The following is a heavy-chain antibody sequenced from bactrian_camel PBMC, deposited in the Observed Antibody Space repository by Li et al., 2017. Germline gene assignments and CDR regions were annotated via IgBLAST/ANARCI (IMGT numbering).Heavy chain of an antibody. V-gene: IGHV3S53*01. J-gene: IGHJ4*01. Sequence: QLVESGGGSVQPGGSLRLSCGASGHTYSSNCMGWFRQAPGKEREGIATIDSDGDTAYVESMKGRFTISQEKGKNTVYLRMNNLKPDDSGTYICAYESGTTPDLCRRRGPGGYFGQGTQVTVS. CDR1: GHTYSSNC. CDR2: IDSDGDT. D-gene: IGHD7*01.